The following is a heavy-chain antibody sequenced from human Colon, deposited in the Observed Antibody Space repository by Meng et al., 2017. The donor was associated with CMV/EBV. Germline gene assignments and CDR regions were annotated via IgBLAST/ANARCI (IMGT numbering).Heavy chain of an antibody. J-gene: IGHJ5*02. CDR2: VIPILDIS. V-gene: IGHV1-69*04. CDR3: ARETSYYDSSGYPTPPGWFDP. Sequence: ISWGRQAPGQGLDWMGRVIPILDISNYAQKFQGRVTIIADKSTSTVYMELSSLRSEDTAAYYCARETSYYDSSGYPTPPGWFDPWGQGTLVTVSS. D-gene: IGHD3-22*01.